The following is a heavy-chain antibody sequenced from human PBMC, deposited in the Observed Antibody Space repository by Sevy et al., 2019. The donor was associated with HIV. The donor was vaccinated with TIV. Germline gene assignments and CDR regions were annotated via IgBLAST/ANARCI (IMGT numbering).Heavy chain of an antibody. J-gene: IGHJ1*01. CDR2: VNQDGGEK. Sequence: GGSLRLSCEASGFTFTRYWMSWVRQDPGKGLEWVANVNQDGGEKHYVDSVKGRFTISRDNAKNSVDLQMSSLRAEDTAVYYCVRDGIYHSSGGSCAVEYFQHWGQGNLVTVSS. CDR1: GFTFTRYW. D-gene: IGHD2-15*01. V-gene: IGHV3-7*01. CDR3: VRDGIYHSSGGSCAVEYFQH.